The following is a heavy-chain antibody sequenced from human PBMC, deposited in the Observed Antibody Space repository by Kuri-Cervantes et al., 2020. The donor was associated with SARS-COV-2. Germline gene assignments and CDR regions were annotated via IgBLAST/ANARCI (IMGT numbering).Heavy chain of an antibody. CDR2: INPNSGGT. J-gene: IGHJ3*02. Sequence: ASVKVSCKASGYTFTGYYMHWVRQAPRQGLEWMGWINPNSGGTNYAQKFQGWVTMTRDTSISTAYMELSRLRSDDTAVYYCAREPLGYCSGGSCRRARAFDIWGKGPMVPVSS. CDR1: GYTFTGYY. D-gene: IGHD2-15*01. V-gene: IGHV1-2*04. CDR3: AREPLGYCSGGSCRRARAFDI.